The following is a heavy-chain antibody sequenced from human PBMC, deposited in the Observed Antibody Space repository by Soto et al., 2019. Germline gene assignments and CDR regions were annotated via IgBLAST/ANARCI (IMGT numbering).Heavy chain of an antibody. CDR3: AKDVGGYYDFRSGYQDY. CDR1: GFTFSSYG. Sequence: QVQLVESGGGVVQPGRSLRLSCAASGFTFSSYGMHWVRQAPGKGLEWVAVISYDGSNKYYADSVKGRFTISRDNSKNPLYLQMNSLRAEDTAVYYCAKDVGGYYDFRSGYQDYWGQGTLVTVSS. D-gene: IGHD3-3*01. J-gene: IGHJ4*02. CDR2: ISYDGSNK. V-gene: IGHV3-30*18.